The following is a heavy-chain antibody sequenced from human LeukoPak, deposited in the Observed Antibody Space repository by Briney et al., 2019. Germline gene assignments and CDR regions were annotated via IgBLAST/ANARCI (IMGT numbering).Heavy chain of an antibody. J-gene: IGHJ6*02. CDR3: ARTCIAVAEGPRDGMDV. CDR2: ISSSSYI. CDR1: GFTFSSYS. V-gene: IGHV3-21*01. D-gene: IGHD6-19*01. Sequence: PGGSLRLSCAASGFTFSSYSMNWVRQAPGKGLEWVSSISSSSYIYYADSVKGRFTISRDNAKNSLCLQMNSLRAEDTAVYYCARTCIAVAEGPRDGMDVWGQGTTVTVSS.